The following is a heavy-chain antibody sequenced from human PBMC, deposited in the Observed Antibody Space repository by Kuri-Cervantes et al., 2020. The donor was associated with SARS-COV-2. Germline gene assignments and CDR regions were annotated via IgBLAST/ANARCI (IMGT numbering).Heavy chain of an antibody. Sequence: SVKVSCKASGGTFSSYAISWVRQAPGQGLEWMGGIIPIFGTANYAQKFQGRVTITADESTSTAYMELSSLRSEDTAVYYCASHQQGGSSWHTARYFDYCGQGTLVTVSS. V-gene: IGHV1-69*13. CDR2: IIPIFGTA. CDR1: GGTFSSYA. J-gene: IGHJ4*02. D-gene: IGHD6-13*01. CDR3: ASHQQGGSSWHTARYFDY.